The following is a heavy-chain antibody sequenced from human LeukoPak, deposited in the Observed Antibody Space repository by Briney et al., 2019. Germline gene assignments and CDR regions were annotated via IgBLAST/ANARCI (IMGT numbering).Heavy chain of an antibody. CDR2: ISGSGGST. J-gene: IGHJ4*02. Sequence: GGSLRLSCAASGFTFSSYAMSWVRQAPGKGLEWVSAISGSGGSTHYAGSVKGRFTISRDNSKNTLYLQMNSLRAEDTAVYYCARVCSSCHGNYWGQGTLVTVSS. D-gene: IGHD6-13*01. CDR1: GFTFSSYA. V-gene: IGHV3-23*01. CDR3: ARVCSSCHGNY.